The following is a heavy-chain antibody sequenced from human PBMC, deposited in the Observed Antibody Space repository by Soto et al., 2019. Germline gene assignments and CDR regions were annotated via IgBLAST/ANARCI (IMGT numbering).Heavy chain of an antibody. Sequence: QVHLQESGPGLVAPSGTLSLTCTLSGGSVRALDWWNWVRQSPDKGLEWIAEVHISGHSNYNPSLRSRVSVSIDSSNNQFYLNLNSVTAADTAIYYCARVRQGCSANNCYFDPWGQGTQVTISS. D-gene: IGHD1-1*01. CDR3: ARVRQGCSANNCYFDP. V-gene: IGHV4-4*02. CDR2: VHISGHS. J-gene: IGHJ5*01. CDR1: GGSVRALDW.